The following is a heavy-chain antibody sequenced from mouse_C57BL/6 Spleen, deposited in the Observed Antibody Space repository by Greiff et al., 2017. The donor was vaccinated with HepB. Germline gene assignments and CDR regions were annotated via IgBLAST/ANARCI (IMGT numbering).Heavy chain of an antibody. J-gene: IGHJ2*01. V-gene: IGHV1-82*01. CDR1: GYAFSSSW. D-gene: IGHD2-14*01. CDR2: IYPGDGDT. Sequence: QVQLQQSGPELVKPGASVKISCKASGYAFSSSWMNWVKQRPGKGLEWIGRIYPGDGDTNYNGKFKGKATLTADKSSSTAYMQLSSLTSEDSAVYFCARGGTGYYWGQGTTLTVSS. CDR3: ARGGTGYY.